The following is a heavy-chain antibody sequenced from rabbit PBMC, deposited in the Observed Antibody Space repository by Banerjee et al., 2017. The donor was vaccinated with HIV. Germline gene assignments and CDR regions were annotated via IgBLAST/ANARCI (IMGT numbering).Heavy chain of an antibody. D-gene: IGHD1-1*01. CDR1: GIDFSSSYW. CDR2: IDLGNSGYT. CDR3: ARRTYNYLNP. V-gene: IGHV1S40*01. Sequence: SLEESGGDLVKPGASLTLTSTASGIDFSSSYWMCWVRQAPGKGLEWIACIDLGNSGYTWYANWAKGRFTISKTSSTTVTLQMTSLTAADTATYFCARRTYNYLNPWGPGTLVTVS. J-gene: IGHJ6*02.